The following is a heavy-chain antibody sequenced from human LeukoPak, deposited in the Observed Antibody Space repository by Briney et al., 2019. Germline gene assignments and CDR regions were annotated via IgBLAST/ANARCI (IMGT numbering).Heavy chain of an antibody. Sequence: SETLSLTCTVSGGSISSYYWSWIRQPPGKGLEWIGYIYYSGSTNYNPSLKSRVTISVDTSKNQFSLKLSSVTAADTAVYYCARRGGIAAARDWYFDPWGRGTLVTVSS. CDR3: ARRGGIAAARDWYFDP. J-gene: IGHJ2*01. CDR2: IYYSGST. V-gene: IGHV4-59*01. D-gene: IGHD6-13*01. CDR1: GGSISSYY.